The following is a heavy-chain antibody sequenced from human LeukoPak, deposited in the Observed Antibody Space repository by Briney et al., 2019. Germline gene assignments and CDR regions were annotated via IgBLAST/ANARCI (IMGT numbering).Heavy chain of an antibody. CDR1: GYSISTGYY. V-gene: IGHV4-38-2*02. CDR3: ARGSRGYSSSGI. CDR2: FYHGGST. D-gene: IGHD6-13*01. J-gene: IGHJ3*02. Sequence: SETLSLTCTVSGYSISTGYYWDWIRQPPGKGLEWIGTFYHGGSTYYNPSLKSRVTISVDTSKNQFSLNLTSVTAADTAVYYCARGSRGYSSSGIWGQGTMVTVSS.